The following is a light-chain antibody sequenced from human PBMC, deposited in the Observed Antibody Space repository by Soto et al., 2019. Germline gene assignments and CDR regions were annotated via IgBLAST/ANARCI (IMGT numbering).Light chain of an antibody. J-gene: IGKJ1*01. V-gene: IGKV3-20*01. Sequence: EVVLTQSPGTLSLSPGERATLSCRASQSVSSSYLAWYQQKPGQAPRLLIYDASSRATGIPDRFSGSGSGTDFTLTISRLEPEDFAVYYCQQYGSSPRTFGQGPKVDIK. CDR3: QQYGSSPRT. CDR1: QSVSSSY. CDR2: DAS.